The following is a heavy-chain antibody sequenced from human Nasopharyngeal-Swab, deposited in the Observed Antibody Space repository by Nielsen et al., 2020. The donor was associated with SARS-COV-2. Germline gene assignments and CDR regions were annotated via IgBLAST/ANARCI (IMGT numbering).Heavy chain of an antibody. D-gene: IGHD3-10*01. CDR2: ISYDGTNK. Sequence: GESLKISCAASGLIFSNYAMHWVRQAPGKGLEWVAVISYDGTNKYYEDSVKGRFTISRDNSKKTLYMQMNSLRTDDTAVYYCAKDVEVARFGELLLYCYYYGMDVWGQGTTVTVSS. CDR1: GLIFSNYA. V-gene: IGHV3-30*18. J-gene: IGHJ6*02. CDR3: AKDVEVARFGELLLYCYYYGMDV.